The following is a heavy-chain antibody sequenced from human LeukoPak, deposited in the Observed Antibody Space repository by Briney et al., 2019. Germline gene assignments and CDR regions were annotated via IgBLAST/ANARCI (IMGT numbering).Heavy chain of an antibody. J-gene: IGHJ3*02. D-gene: IGHD3-22*01. Sequence: GGPLRLSCAASGFTFGLYAMSWVRQAPGKGLEWVANIKQDGSEKYYVDSVKGRFTISRDNAKNSLYLQMNSLRAEDTAVYYCARDRITMTNDAFDIWGQGTMVTVSS. CDR1: GFTFGLYA. CDR2: IKQDGSEK. CDR3: ARDRITMTNDAFDI. V-gene: IGHV3-7*01.